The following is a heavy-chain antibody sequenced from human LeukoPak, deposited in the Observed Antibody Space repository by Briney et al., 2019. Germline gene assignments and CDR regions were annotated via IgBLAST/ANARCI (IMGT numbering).Heavy chain of an antibody. J-gene: IGHJ6*03. CDR2: INPNSGGT. CDR3: ARGSRIFGVVIRYYYYYMDV. Sequence: ASVKVSCKASGYTFTGYYMHWVRQAPGQGLEWMGWINPNSGGTNYAQKFQGRVTMTRDTSISTAYMELSRLRSDDTAVYYCARGSRIFGVVIRYYYYYMDVWGKGTTVTVSS. V-gene: IGHV1-2*02. CDR1: GYTFTGYY. D-gene: IGHD3-3*01.